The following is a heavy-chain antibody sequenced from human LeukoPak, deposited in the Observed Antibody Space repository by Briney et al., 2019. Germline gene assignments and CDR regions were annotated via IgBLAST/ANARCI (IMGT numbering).Heavy chain of an antibody. Sequence: GRSLRLSCAASGFTFSSYAMHWVRQAPGKGLEWVAVISFDGTNKYYADSVKGRLTISRDNSENTLRLQMNSLRAEDTAVYFCAREVAVSGTENGAFNVWGPGTTVTVSS. CDR2: ISFDGTNK. CDR1: GFTFSSYA. J-gene: IGHJ6*02. D-gene: IGHD6-19*01. V-gene: IGHV3-30-3*01. CDR3: AREVAVSGTENGAFNV.